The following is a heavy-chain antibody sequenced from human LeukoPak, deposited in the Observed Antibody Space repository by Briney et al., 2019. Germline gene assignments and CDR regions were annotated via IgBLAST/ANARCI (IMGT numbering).Heavy chain of an antibody. V-gene: IGHV1-2*02. Sequence: ASVKVSCKASGHTFTGYYMHWVRQAPGQGLEWMGWINPNSGGTNYAQKFQGRVTMTRDTSISTAYMELSRLRSDDTAVYYCARDDYDILAGYYKGLDYWGQGTLVTVSS. J-gene: IGHJ4*02. D-gene: IGHD3-9*01. CDR3: ARDDYDILAGYYKGLDY. CDR2: INPNSGGT. CDR1: GHTFTGYY.